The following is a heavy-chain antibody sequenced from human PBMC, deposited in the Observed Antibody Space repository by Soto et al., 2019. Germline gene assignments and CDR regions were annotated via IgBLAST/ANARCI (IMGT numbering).Heavy chain of an antibody. CDR1: GGTFSSYA. Sequence: QVQLVQSGAEVKKPGSSVKVSCKASGGTFSSYAISWVRQAPGQGLEWMGGIIPIFGTANYAQKFQGRVTISADESTSTAYMELSSLRSEDTAVYYCARASFKWDTSKRYCSSTSCYQNAYYYYGMDVWGQGTTVTVSS. J-gene: IGHJ6*02. D-gene: IGHD2-2*01. CDR3: ARASFKWDTSKRYCSSTSCYQNAYYYYGMDV. V-gene: IGHV1-69*01. CDR2: IIPIFGTA.